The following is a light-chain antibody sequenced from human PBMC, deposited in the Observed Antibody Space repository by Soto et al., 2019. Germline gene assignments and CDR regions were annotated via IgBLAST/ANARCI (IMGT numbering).Light chain of an antibody. Sequence: EIVMTQSPATLSVSPGERASLSCRSSQSVSSYLAWYQRKPGQAPRLLIYGASTRATGIPARFSGSGSGTEFILTISSLQSEDFAVYYCLEYNNWPPLTFGQGTRLEVK. CDR2: GAS. V-gene: IGKV3-15*01. J-gene: IGKJ5*01. CDR1: QSVSSY. CDR3: LEYNNWPPLT.